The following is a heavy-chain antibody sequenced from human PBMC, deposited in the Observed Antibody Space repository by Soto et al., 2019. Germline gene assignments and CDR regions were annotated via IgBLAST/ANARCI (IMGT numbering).Heavy chain of an antibody. Sequence: SGPLSLTCTVSGGSIISYYWSWIRQPAGKGLEWIGRIYTSGSTNYNPSLKSRVTMSVDTSKNQFSLKLSSVAAADTAVYYCARGSLRYCSGGSCLHAFDIWGQGTMVTVSS. CDR2: IYTSGST. CDR1: GGSIISYY. J-gene: IGHJ3*02. CDR3: ARGSLRYCSGGSCLHAFDI. D-gene: IGHD2-15*01. V-gene: IGHV4-4*07.